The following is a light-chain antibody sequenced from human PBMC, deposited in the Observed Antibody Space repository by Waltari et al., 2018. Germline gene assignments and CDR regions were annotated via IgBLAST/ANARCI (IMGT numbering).Light chain of an antibody. CDR1: SSNIGAGPD. CDR3: QSFDIRLSGGVV. Sequence: QSVLTQPPSMSGAPGPRVTISCTWRSSNIGAGPDVPWYQVFPGTAPKPLIYGNNNRPSGVPDRFSGSKSDTSASLAIGGLQAEDEADYYCQSFDIRLSGGVVFGGGTKVTVL. J-gene: IGLJ3*02. V-gene: IGLV1-40*01. CDR2: GNN.